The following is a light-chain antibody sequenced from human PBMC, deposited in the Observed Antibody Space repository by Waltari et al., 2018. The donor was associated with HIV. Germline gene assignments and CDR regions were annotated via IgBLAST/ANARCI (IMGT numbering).Light chain of an antibody. Sequence: QSALTQPASVSRSPGQSITISCTGTSSDVGGYNYVPWYQQHPGKAPKLMIYDVSNRPSGVSYRFSGSKSGNTASLTISGLQAEDEADYYCSSYTTSSTWVFGGGTKLTVL. CDR3: SSYTTSSTWV. CDR2: DVS. CDR1: SSDVGGYNY. J-gene: IGLJ3*02. V-gene: IGLV2-14*01.